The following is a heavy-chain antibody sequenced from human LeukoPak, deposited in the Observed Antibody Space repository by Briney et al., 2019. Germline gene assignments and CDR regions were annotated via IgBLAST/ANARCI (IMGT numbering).Heavy chain of an antibody. J-gene: IGHJ4*02. CDR3: AKGDSYGDY. Sequence: GGSPRLSCAASGFTFSTYWMHWVRQAPGKGLEWVSAISGSGGSTYYADSVKGRFTISRDNSKNTLYLQMNSLRAEDTAVYYCAKGDSYGDYWGQGTLVTVSS. D-gene: IGHD5-18*01. V-gene: IGHV3-23*01. CDR1: GFTFSTYW. CDR2: ISGSGGST.